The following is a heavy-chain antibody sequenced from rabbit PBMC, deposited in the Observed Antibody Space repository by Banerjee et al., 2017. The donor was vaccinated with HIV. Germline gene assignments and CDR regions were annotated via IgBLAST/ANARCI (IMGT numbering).Heavy chain of an antibody. J-gene: IGHJ3*01. V-gene: IGHV1S45*01. CDR3: ARGHDSGYAAYGL. D-gene: IGHD1-1*01. Sequence: EESGGDLVKPEGSLTLTCTASGFSFSRSYWICWVRQAPGKGLEWIGCIYTGDGSTYYANWAKGRFTISKTSSTTVTLQMTSLTAADTATYFCARGHDSGYAAYGLWGQGTLVTVS. CDR2: IYTGDGST. CDR1: GFSFSRSYW.